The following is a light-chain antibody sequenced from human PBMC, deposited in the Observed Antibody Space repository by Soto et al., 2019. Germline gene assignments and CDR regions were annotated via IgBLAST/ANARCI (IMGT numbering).Light chain of an antibody. Sequence: IQMTQSPSTLSASVGDRVTITCRASQGISTYLNWYHQKPGKAPNLLIYTASNLQSGVPSRFSGSGSGTDFTLTISSLQPEDFATYYCLQDYSYPLTFGGGTKV. CDR1: QGISTY. J-gene: IGKJ4*01. V-gene: IGKV1-6*01. CDR3: LQDYSYPLT. CDR2: TAS.